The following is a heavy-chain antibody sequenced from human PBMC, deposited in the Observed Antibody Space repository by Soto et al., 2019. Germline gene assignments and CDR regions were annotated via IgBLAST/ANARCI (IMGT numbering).Heavy chain of an antibody. CDR3: ASQVYGYNRFIDY. D-gene: IGHD5-12*01. Sequence: QVQLVQSGAEVKKPGSSVKVSCKASGGTFSSYAISWVRQAPGQGLEWMGGINPIIGTANYAQKFQGRVTITADESTSTAYMEVSSLRSEGTDVYYCASQVYGYNRFIDYWGQGTLVTVSS. J-gene: IGHJ4*02. CDR1: GGTFSSYA. CDR2: INPIIGTA. V-gene: IGHV1-69*12.